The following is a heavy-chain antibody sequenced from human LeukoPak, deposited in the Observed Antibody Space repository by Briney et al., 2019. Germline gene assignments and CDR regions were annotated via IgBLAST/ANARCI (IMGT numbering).Heavy chain of an antibody. D-gene: IGHD3-22*01. Sequence: ASVKVSCKASGYTFTSYGISRVRQAPGQGLEWMGWISAYNGNTNYAQKLQGRVTMTTDTSTSTAYMELRSLRSDDTAVYYCARISPHSHYYDSSGTDYWGQGTLVTVSS. V-gene: IGHV1-18*01. CDR3: ARISPHSHYYDSSGTDY. J-gene: IGHJ4*02. CDR1: GYTFTSYG. CDR2: ISAYNGNT.